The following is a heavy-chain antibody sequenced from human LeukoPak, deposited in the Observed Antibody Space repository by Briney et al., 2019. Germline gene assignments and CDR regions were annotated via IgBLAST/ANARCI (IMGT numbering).Heavy chain of an antibody. CDR2: IYHSGST. J-gene: IGHJ5*02. V-gene: IGHV4-30-2*01. Sequence: SETLSLTCTVSGGSISSGGYYWSWIRQPPGKGLEWIGYIYHSGSTYYNPSLKSRVTISVDRSKNQFSLKLSSVTAADTAVYYCARALYRGYSYGYVGGDWFDPWGQGTLVTVSS. D-gene: IGHD5-18*01. CDR3: ARALYRGYSYGYVGGDWFDP. CDR1: GGSISSGGYY.